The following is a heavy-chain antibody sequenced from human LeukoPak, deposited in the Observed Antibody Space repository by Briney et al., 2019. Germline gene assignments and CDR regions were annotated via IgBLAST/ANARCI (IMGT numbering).Heavy chain of an antibody. Sequence: SGGSLRLSVAASGFTVITNDMTWVRQAQGKGLDWASVLYSDGNTKYADSVQGRFTISRDNSKNTLYLEMNSLSPDDTAVYYCARGVEPLAANTLAYWGQGTLVTVSS. J-gene: IGHJ4*02. CDR2: LYSDGNT. CDR3: ARGVEPLAANTLAY. D-gene: IGHD1-14*01. V-gene: IGHV3-53*01. CDR1: GFTVITND.